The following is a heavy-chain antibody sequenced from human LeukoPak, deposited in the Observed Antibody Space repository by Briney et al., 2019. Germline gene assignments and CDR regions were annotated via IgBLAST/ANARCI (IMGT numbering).Heavy chain of an antibody. CDR2: IIGSGGNT. Sequence: GGSLRLSCAASGFTFASYAMSWVRQAPGKGLEWVSDIIGSGGNTYYADSVKGRFTISRDNSKNTLYLQMNSLRVEDTAVYYCAKEIGVILYYFDYWGQGTLVTVSS. V-gene: IGHV3-23*01. CDR3: AKEIGVILYYFDY. D-gene: IGHD2-15*01. CDR1: GFTFASYA. J-gene: IGHJ4*02.